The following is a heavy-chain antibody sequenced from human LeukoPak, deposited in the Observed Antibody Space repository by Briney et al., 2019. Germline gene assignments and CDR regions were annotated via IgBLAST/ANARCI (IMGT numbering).Heavy chain of an antibody. D-gene: IGHD6-13*01. CDR3: AKAGVAAAGTVDY. Sequence: SGGSLRLSCAASGFTFSSYEMNWVRQAPGKGLEWVSYISSSGSTIYYADSVKGRFAISRDNSKNTLYLQMNSLRAEDTTVYYCAKAGVAAAGTVDYWGQGTLVTVSS. CDR2: ISSSGSTI. J-gene: IGHJ4*02. CDR1: GFTFSSYE. V-gene: IGHV3-48*03.